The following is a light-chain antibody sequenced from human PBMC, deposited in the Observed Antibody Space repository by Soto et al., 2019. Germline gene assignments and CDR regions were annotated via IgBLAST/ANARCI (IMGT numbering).Light chain of an antibody. CDR2: DVS. J-gene: IGLJ2*01. CDR1: RSDVGGYNY. Sequence: QSALTQPASVSGSPGQSFTISCTGTRSDVGGYNYVSWYQRHPGKAPKLMIYDVSNRPSGVSNRFSGSKSGNTASLTISGLQAEDEADYYCSSYSSTLSVVFGGGTKVTVL. V-gene: IGLV2-14*01. CDR3: SSYSSTLSVV.